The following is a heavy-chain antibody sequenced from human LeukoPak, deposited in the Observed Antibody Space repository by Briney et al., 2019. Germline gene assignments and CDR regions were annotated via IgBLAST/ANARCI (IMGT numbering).Heavy chain of an antibody. D-gene: IGHD2-21*01. CDR2: IYYSGST. Sequence: SETLSLTCTVSGGSISSYYWSWIRQPPGKGLEWIGYIYYSGSTNYNPSLKSRVTISVDTSKNQFSLKLSSVTAADTAVYYCARVKRVYCGGDCYHNAFAIWGQGTMVTVSS. V-gene: IGHV4-59*01. CDR1: GGSISSYY. CDR3: ARVKRVYCGGDCYHNAFAI. J-gene: IGHJ3*02.